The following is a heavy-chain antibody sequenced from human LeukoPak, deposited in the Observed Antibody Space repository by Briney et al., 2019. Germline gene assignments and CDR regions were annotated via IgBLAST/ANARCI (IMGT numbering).Heavy chain of an antibody. V-gene: IGHV3-30*18. Sequence: GRSLRLSCAASGFTFSSYGMHWVRQAPGKGLEWVAVISYDGSNKYYADSVKGRFTISRDNSKNTLYLQMNSLRGEDTAVYYCAKDPGKFWSGHDYWGQGTLVTVSS. CDR2: ISYDGSNK. CDR3: AKDPGKFWSGHDY. J-gene: IGHJ4*02. D-gene: IGHD3-3*01. CDR1: GFTFSSYG.